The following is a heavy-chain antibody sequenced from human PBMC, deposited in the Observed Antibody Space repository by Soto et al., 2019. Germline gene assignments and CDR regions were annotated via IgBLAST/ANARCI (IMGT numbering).Heavy chain of an antibody. CDR3: ARSRYSGSYFFDY. D-gene: IGHD1-26*01. J-gene: IGHJ4*02. Sequence: QVQLQESGPGLVKPSQTLSLTCTVSGGSISSGDYYWSWIRQPPGKGLEWIAYIHYSGSTYYNPSLKSRVTISVDTSKNQFSLKLSAVTAADTAVYYCARSRYSGSYFFDYWGQGILVTVSS. V-gene: IGHV4-30-4*01. CDR1: GGSISSGDYY. CDR2: IHYSGST.